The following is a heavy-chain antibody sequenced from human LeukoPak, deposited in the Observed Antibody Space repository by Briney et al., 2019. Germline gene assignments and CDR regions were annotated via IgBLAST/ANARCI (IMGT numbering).Heavy chain of an antibody. V-gene: IGHV3-30*18. J-gene: IGHJ6*02. D-gene: IGHD3-3*01. CDR2: ISYDGSNK. CDR3: AKDREHDFWSGYDYYGMDV. CDR1: GFTFSSYG. Sequence: GGSLRLSCAASGFTFSSYGMHWVRQAPGKGLEWVAVISYDGSNKYYADSVKGRLTISRDNSKNTLYLQMNSLRAEDTAVYYCAKDREHDFWSGYDYYGMDVWGQGTTVTVSS.